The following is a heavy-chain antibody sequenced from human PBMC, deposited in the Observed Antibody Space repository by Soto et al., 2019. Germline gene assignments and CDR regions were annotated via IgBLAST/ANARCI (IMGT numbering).Heavy chain of an antibody. CDR2: TIPLLSTP. CDR3: AIGHSYGQFDL. V-gene: IGHV1-69*01. CDR1: GGTLANYA. Sequence: QVQLVQSGAEVKNPGASVRVSCKAHGGTLANYAINWVRQAPGQGLEWMGGTIPLLSTPTYARKFQGRVSIIADASANTAYMDLSSLSSADTAVYFCAIGHSYGQFDLWGHGTLVSVSS. J-gene: IGHJ5*02. D-gene: IGHD5-18*01.